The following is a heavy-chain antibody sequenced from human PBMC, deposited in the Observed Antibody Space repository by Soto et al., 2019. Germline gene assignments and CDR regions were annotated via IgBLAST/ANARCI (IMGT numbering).Heavy chain of an antibody. Sequence: QVQLQESGPGLVKPSQTLSLTCPVSGGSISSVGYYWSWIRQHPGKGLEWIGYIYYSGSTYYNPSLKSRVTIAVDTSKNQFSLKLSSVTAADTAVYYCAASCVGCGGFNYYGMDVWGQGTTVTVSS. V-gene: IGHV4-31*03. J-gene: IGHJ6*02. CDR2: IYYSGST. CDR3: AASCVGCGGFNYYGMDV. CDR1: GGSISSVGYY. D-gene: IGHD2-21*01.